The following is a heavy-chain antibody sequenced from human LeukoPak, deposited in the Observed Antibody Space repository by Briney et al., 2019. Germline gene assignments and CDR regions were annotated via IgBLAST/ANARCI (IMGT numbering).Heavy chain of an antibody. V-gene: IGHV4-61*01. CDR1: GGSISSGSYY. Sequence: SQTLSLTCTVSGGSISSGSYYWSWIRQPPGKGLEWIGYIDYSGNTNYNPSLKSRVTISVDTSKNQFSLKLSSVTAADTAVYYCARGLWRGDGYNLFYFDYWGQGTLVTVSS. J-gene: IGHJ4*02. CDR2: IDYSGNT. D-gene: IGHD5-24*01. CDR3: ARGLWRGDGYNLFYFDY.